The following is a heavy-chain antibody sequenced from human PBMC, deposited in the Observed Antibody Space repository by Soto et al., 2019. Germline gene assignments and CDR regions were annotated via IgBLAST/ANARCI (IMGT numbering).Heavy chain of an antibody. J-gene: IGHJ4*02. CDR1: GGSISSYY. D-gene: IGHD2-21*02. CDR2: IYYSGST. Sequence: PSETLSLTCTVSGGSISSYYWSWIRQPPGKGLEWIGYIYYSGSTNYNPSLKSRVTISVDTSKNQFSLKLSSVTAADTAVYYCARAYGGNFFDYGGQGPLVTVSS. V-gene: IGHV4-59*01. CDR3: ARAYGGNFFDY.